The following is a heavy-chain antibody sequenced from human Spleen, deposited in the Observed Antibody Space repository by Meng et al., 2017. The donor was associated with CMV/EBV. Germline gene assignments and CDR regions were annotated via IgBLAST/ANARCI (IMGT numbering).Heavy chain of an antibody. CDR1: GCSISSSSYY. J-gene: IGHJ4*02. Sequence: SGCSISSSSYYWGWIRQPPGKGLEWIGSIYYSGSTYYNPSLKSRVTISVDTSKNQFSLKLSSVTAADTAVYYCARAGYYDSGGYHFDYWGQGTLVTVSS. CDR2: IYYSGST. V-gene: IGHV4-39*01. D-gene: IGHD3-22*01. CDR3: ARAGYYDSGGYHFDY.